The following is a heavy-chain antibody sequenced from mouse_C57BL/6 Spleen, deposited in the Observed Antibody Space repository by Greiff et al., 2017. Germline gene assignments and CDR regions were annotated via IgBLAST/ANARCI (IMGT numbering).Heavy chain of an antibody. CDR3: AIEDCDIGYWYFDV. D-gene: IGHD2-13*01. CDR1: GYTFTSYW. V-gene: IGHV1-74*01. CDR2: IHPSDSDT. Sequence: VQLQQPGAELVKPGASVKVSCKASGYTFTSYWMHWVKQRPGQGLEWIGRIHPSDSDTNYNQKFKGKATLTVDKSSSTAYMQLSSLTSEDSAVYYCAIEDCDIGYWYFDVWGTGTTVTVSS. J-gene: IGHJ1*03.